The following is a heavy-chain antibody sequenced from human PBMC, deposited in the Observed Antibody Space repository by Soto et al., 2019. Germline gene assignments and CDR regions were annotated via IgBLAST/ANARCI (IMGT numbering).Heavy chain of an antibody. D-gene: IGHD2-15*01. CDR1: GGSISSGVYS. J-gene: IGHJ5*02. CDR3: ASNYCSGGSCYQNWFDP. Sequence: PSETLSVTCAVSGGSISSGVYSWSWIGHPPGKGLEWIGYIYHSGSTYYNPSLKSRVTISVDRSKNQFSLKLSSVTAADTAVYYCASNYCSGGSCYQNWFDPRGQGTLVTVSS. V-gene: IGHV4-30-2*01. CDR2: IYHSGST.